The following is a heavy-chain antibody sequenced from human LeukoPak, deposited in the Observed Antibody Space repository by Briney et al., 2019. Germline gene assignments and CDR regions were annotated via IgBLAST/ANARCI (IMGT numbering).Heavy chain of an antibody. D-gene: IGHD6-19*01. CDR2: INSDGSST. V-gene: IGHV3-74*01. J-gene: IGHJ4*02. CDR1: GFTFSSYW. Sequence: PGGSLRLSCAASGFTFSSYWMHWVRQAPGKGLVWVSRINSDGSSTSYADSVKGRFTISRDNAKNTLYLQMNSLRAEDTAVYYCARKLSSGWVYYFDYWGQGTLVTVYS. CDR3: ARKLSSGWVYYFDY.